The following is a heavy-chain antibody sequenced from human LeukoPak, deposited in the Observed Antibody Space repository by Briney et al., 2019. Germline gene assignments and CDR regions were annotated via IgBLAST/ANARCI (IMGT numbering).Heavy chain of an antibody. D-gene: IGHD6-6*01. J-gene: IGHJ3*02. CDR3: ARIPSILDAFDI. V-gene: IGHV4-34*01. CDR2: INHSGST. CDR1: GGSFSGYD. Sequence: PSETLSLTCAVYGGSFSGYDWNWIRQPPGRGLEWIGEINHSGSTNYNPSLKSRVTIPVDTSKNQFSLKLTSVTAADTAVYYCARIPSILDAFDIWGQGTMVTVSS.